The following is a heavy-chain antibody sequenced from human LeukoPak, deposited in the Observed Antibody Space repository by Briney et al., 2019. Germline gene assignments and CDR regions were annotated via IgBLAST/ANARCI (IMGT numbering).Heavy chain of an antibody. V-gene: IGHV4-38-2*02. CDR3: ARVLGAVAGHFDY. Sequence: SETLSLTCTVSGYSISSGYYWGWLRQPPGKELVWFGSIYHSGGTYYNPSLKSRVTISVDTSKNQFPLKLSSVTAADTAVYYCARVLGAVAGHFDYWGQGTLVTVS. D-gene: IGHD6-19*01. CDR1: GYSISSGYY. J-gene: IGHJ4*02. CDR2: IYHSGGT.